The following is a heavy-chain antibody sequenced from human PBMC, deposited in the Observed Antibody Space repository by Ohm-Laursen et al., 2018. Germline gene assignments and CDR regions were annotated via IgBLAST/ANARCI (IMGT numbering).Heavy chain of an antibody. CDR1: GFTFDDYA. V-gene: IGHV3-9*01. CDR2: ISWNSGTI. D-gene: IGHD6-19*01. Sequence: SLRLSCTASGFTFDDYAMHWVRQAPGKGLEWVSGISWNSGTIGHADSVKGRFIISRDNAKKYLYLQMNSLRTEDTALYYCAKDTGSGSSWYYFDNWGQGALVTVSS. CDR3: AKDTGSGSSWYYFDN. J-gene: IGHJ4*02.